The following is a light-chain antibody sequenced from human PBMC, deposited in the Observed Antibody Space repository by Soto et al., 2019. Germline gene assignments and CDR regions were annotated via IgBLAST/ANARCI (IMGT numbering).Light chain of an antibody. CDR2: DVN. CDR3: TAWTTSTTMI. J-gene: IGLJ2*01. CDR1: SSDIGAYNF. Sequence: QSALTQPASVSGSPGQSITISCTGTSSDIGAYNFVSWYQQHTGKAPKIMLYDVNIRPSGVSNRFSGSKYGNTASLTISGLQAEDEADYYCTAWTTSTTMISGGG. V-gene: IGLV2-14*03.